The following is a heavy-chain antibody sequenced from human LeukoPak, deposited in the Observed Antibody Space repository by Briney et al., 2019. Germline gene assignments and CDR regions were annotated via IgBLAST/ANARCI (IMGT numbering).Heavy chain of an antibody. CDR3: ARHGGLLWFGELFD. Sequence: PSETLSLTCTVSGGSISSSSYYWGWFRQPPGKGLEWIGSIYYSGSTYYNPSLKSRVTISVDTSKNQFSLKLSSVTAADTAVYYCARHGGLLWFGELFDWGQGTLVTVSS. J-gene: IGHJ4*02. CDR1: GGSISSSSYY. D-gene: IGHD3-10*01. V-gene: IGHV4-39*01. CDR2: IYYSGST.